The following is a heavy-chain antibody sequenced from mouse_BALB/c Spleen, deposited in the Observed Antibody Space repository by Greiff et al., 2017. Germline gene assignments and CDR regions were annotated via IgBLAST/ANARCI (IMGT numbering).Heavy chain of an antibody. CDR2: IYPGDGDT. CDR3: ATSFIWYFDV. J-gene: IGHJ1*01. V-gene: IGHV1-87*01. D-gene: IGHD1-2*01. CDR1: GYTFTSYW. Sequence: VHLVESGAELARPGASVKLSCKASGYTFTSYWMQWVKQRPGQGLEWIGAIYPGDGDTRYTQKFKGKATLTADKSSSTAYMQLSSLASEDSAVYYCATSFIWYFDVWGAGTTVTVSS.